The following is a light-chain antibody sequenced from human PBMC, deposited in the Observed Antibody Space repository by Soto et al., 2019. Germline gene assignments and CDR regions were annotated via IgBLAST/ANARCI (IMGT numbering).Light chain of an antibody. J-gene: IGKJ4*01. CDR2: DAS. Sequence: DIQMTQSPSSLSASVGDRVTITCQASQDISNYLNWYQQKPGKAPKLLIYDASNFETGVPSRFRGSGSGTDFTFTISRLQPEDIATYYCQQYDNLPLTFGGGTKVEIK. CDR1: QDISNY. V-gene: IGKV1-33*01. CDR3: QQYDNLPLT.